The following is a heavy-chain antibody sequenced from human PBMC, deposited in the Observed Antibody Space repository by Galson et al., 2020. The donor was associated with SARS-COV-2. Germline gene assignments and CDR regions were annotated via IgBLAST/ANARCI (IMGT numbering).Heavy chain of an antibody. V-gene: IGHV4-61*09. J-gene: IGHJ4*02. CDR3: ARAPYSGSWQYYFDY. CDR1: GGSISSGSYY. CDR2: ISSTGST. Sequence: SETLSLTCTVSGGSISSGSYYWSWIRQPAGKGLEWIGHISSTGSTNYNPSLKSGVTVSVDTSKNQFSLKLNSVTAADTAVYYCARAPYSGSWQYYFDYWGQGTLVTVSS. D-gene: IGHD1-26*01.